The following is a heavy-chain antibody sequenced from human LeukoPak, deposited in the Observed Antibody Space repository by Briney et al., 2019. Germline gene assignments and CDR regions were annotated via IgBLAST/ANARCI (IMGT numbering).Heavy chain of an antibody. V-gene: IGHV4-59*12. Sequence: SETLSLTCSVSGVSISSYYWSCIRQPPGKGLEWIGYIYYSGSTNYNPSLKSRVTISLDTSKSQFSLKLSSVTAAPTTGYSCARVLRYCSGGSCYLGGFDPWGQGTLVTVSS. CDR1: GVSISSYY. CDR2: IYYSGST. CDR3: ARVLRYCSGGSCYLGGFDP. J-gene: IGHJ5*02. D-gene: IGHD2-15*01.